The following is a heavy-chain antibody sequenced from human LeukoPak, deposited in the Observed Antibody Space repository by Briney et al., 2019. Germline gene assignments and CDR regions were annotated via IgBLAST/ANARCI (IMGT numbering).Heavy chain of an antibody. CDR1: GFIFSNYA. Sequence: PGGSLRLSCAASGFIFSNYAMSWVRQAPGKGLEWVSTISGSDGSTYYADSVKGRFTISRDNSKNTLYLQMNSLRVDDTAVYYCAKLRSGDLVAATNYWGQGTLVTVSS. CDR2: ISGSDGST. CDR3: AKLRSGDLVAATNY. D-gene: IGHD2-15*01. J-gene: IGHJ4*02. V-gene: IGHV3-23*01.